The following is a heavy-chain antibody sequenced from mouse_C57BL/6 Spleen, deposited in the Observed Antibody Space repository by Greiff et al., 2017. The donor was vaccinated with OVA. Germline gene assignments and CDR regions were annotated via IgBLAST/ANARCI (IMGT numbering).Heavy chain of an antibody. CDR3: ARYMDY. J-gene: IGHJ4*01. CDR1: GYSITSGYY. Sequence: DVKLVESGPGLVKPSQSLSLTCSVTGYSITSGYYWNWIRQFPGNKLEWMGYISYDGSNNYNPSLKNRISITRDTSKNQFFLKLNSVTTEDTATYYCARYMDYWGQGTSVTVSS. CDR2: ISYDGSN. V-gene: IGHV3-6*01.